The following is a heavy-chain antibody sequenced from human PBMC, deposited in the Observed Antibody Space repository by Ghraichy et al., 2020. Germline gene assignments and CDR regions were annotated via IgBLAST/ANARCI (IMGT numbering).Heavy chain of an antibody. V-gene: IGHV4-34*01. CDR3: ARATIRDGMDV. CDR1: GGSFSGYY. CDR2: INHSGST. Sequence: SETLSLTCAVYGGSFSGYYWSWIRQPPGKGLEWIGEINHSGSTNYNPSLKSRVTISVETSKNQFSLKLSSVTAADTAVYYCARATIRDGMDVWGQGTTVTVSS. D-gene: IGHD5-12*01. J-gene: IGHJ6*02.